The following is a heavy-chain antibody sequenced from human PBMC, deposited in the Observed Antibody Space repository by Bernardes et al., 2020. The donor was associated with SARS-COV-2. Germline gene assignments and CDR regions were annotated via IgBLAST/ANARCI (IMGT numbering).Heavy chain of an antibody. CDR3: ASARGYLGRIYYFDY. V-gene: IGHV3-21*01. CDR2: ISSSSSYI. Sequence: VGSLSLSCAASGFTFSSYSMNWVRQAPGKGLEWVSSISSSSSYIYYADSVKGRFTISRDNAKNSLYLQMNSLRAEDTAVYYCASARGYLGRIYYFDYWGQGTLVTVSS. J-gene: IGHJ4*02. D-gene: IGHD3-16*01. CDR1: GFTFSSYS.